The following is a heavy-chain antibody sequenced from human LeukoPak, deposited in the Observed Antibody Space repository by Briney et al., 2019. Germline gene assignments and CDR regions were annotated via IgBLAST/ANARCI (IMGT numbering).Heavy chain of an antibody. CDR3: ARETVYDFWSGYYRESNFDY. Sequence: ASVKVSCKASGYTFTSYAMNWVRQAPGQGLEWMGWINTNTGNPTYAQGFTGRFVFSLDTSVSTAYLQISSLKAEDTAVYYCARETVYDFWSGYYRESNFDYWGQGTLVTVSS. CDR1: GYTFTSYA. J-gene: IGHJ4*02. V-gene: IGHV7-4-1*02. D-gene: IGHD3-3*01. CDR2: INTNTGNP.